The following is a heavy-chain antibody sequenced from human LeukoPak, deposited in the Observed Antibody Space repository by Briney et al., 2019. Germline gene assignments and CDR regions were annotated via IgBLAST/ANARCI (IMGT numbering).Heavy chain of an antibody. CDR3: ARQDGNSKYYFDY. CDR2: NYPGDSDT. J-gene: IGHJ4*02. CDR1: GXSFTYYW. V-gene: IGHV5-51*01. Sequence: GESLKISCKGSGXSFTYYWSGWVRQMPGKGLEWMGINYPGDSDTRYRPSFQGQVTISVDKSISTAYLQWSSLKASDTAMYYCARQDGNSKYYFDYWGQGTLVTVSS. D-gene: IGHD1-1*01.